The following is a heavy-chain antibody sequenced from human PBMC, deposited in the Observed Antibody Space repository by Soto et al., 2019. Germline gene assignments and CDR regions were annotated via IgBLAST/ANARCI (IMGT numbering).Heavy chain of an antibody. CDR1: GGSISSGDYY. CDR2: IYYSGST. CDR3: ARAGGRGWSEIDY. V-gene: IGHV4-30-4*01. Sequence: QVQLQESGPGLVKPSQTLSLTCTVSGGSISSGDYYWSWIRQPPGKGLEWIGYIYYSGSTYYNPSIKSRVTISVDTSKNQFSLKLSSVTAADTAVYYCARAGGRGWSEIDYWGQGTLVTVSS. J-gene: IGHJ4*02. D-gene: IGHD6-19*01.